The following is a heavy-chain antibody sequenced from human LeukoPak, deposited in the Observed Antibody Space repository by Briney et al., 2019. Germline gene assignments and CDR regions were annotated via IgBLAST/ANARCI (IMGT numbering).Heavy chain of an antibody. CDR3: ARQYGSGSAYTPVVDL. D-gene: IGHD3-10*01. J-gene: IGHJ4*02. CDR1: GGSISSDGYY. Sequence: PSQTLSLTCTVSGGSISSDGYYWSWIRQHPEKGLEWIGYISYSGSTNYNPSLKSRVTISVDTSKHQFSLKLSSLTAAETAVYYCARQYGSGSAYTPVVDLWGQGTLVTVSS. V-gene: IGHV4-31*03. CDR2: ISYSGST.